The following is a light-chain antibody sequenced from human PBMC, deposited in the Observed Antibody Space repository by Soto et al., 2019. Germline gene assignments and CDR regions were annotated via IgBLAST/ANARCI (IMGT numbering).Light chain of an antibody. V-gene: IGKV1D-8*01. CDR2: AAS. CDR1: QVISSY. CDR3: QQYYSFPYT. J-gene: IGKJ2*01. Sequence: VIWMTQSPSLLSASTGDRVTISYRMSQVISSYLAWYQQKPGKAPELLIYAASTLQSGVPSRFSGSGSGIDFTLTISCLQSEDFATYYCQQYYSFPYTFGQGTKLEIK.